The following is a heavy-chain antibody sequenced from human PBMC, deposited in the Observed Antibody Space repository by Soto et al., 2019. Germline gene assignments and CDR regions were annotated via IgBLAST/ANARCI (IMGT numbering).Heavy chain of an antibody. CDR2: IDPSDPYT. CDR3: ARQGFGYYDTSGYYNYWGQGTLVTVSQVSNSYSDSGLIVHYAVDY. CDR1: GYSFTSYW. Sequence: GESLKISCKGSGYSFTSYWISWVRQMPGKGLEWMGRIDPSDPYTSYSPSFQGHVTISADKSISTAYLQWSSLKASDTAMYYCARQGFGYYDTSGYYNYWGQGTLVTVSQVSNSYSDSGLIVHYAVDYWGQGALVTVSS. D-gene: IGHD3-22*01. J-gene: IGHJ4*02. V-gene: IGHV5-10-1*01.